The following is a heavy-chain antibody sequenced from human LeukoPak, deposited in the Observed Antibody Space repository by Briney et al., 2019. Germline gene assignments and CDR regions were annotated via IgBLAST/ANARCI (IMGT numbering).Heavy chain of an antibody. CDR2: INSDGSST. Sequence: GGSLRLSSAASGFTFSSYWMHWVRQAPGKGLVWVSRINSDGSSTSYADSVKGRFTVSRDNAKNTLYLRMNSLRAEDTAVYYCAREPSAYSNYNYWGQGTLVTVSS. D-gene: IGHD4-11*01. V-gene: IGHV3-74*01. CDR3: AREPSAYSNYNY. CDR1: GFTFSSYW. J-gene: IGHJ4*02.